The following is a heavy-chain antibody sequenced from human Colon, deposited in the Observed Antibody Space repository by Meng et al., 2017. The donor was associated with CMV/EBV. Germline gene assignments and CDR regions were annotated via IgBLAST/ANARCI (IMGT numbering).Heavy chain of an antibody. D-gene: IGHD3-10*01. Sequence: QLQLEESGPRLVTPSTPLSLTCVVAGGAFTTSSYFWAWSRQPPGKGLGYIGINYSSGSNYYNASLKSRVTMSVDTSKNQFSLKLSSVTAADTAKYYCARGVLNFFDYWGQGTLVTVSS. CDR3: ARGVLNFFDY. CDR1: GGAFTTSSYF. J-gene: IGHJ4*02. V-gene: IGHV4-39*07. CDR2: NYSSGSN.